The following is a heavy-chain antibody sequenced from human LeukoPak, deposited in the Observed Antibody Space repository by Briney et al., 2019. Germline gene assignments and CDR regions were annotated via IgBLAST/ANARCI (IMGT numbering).Heavy chain of an antibody. CDR1: GGSMFSYY. CDR2: IYYSGST. J-gene: IGHJ4*02. Sequence: SQTLSLTCTVSGGSMFSYYWSWIRQSPGKGLEWIGYIYYSGSTEYNPSLKSRVTILVDTSKKQFSLRLRSLTAADTAVYYCAGGSIAVAGLEFGYWGQGTLVTVSS. D-gene: IGHD6-19*01. CDR3: AGGSIAVAGLEFGY. V-gene: IGHV4-59*01.